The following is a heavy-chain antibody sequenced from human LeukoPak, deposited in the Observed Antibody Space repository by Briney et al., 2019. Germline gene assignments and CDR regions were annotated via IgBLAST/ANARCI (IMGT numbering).Heavy chain of an antibody. CDR2: IYYSGST. J-gene: IGHJ4*02. D-gene: IGHD6-13*01. V-gene: IGHV4-31*03. CDR3: ARDLMDSSSWSGFDY. Sequence: PSETLSLTCTVSGGSISSGGYYWSWIRQHPGKGLEWIGYIYYSGSTYYNPSLKSRVTISVDTSKNQFSLKLSSVTAADTAVYYCARDLMDSSSWSGFDYWGQGTLVTVSS. CDR1: GGSISSGGYY.